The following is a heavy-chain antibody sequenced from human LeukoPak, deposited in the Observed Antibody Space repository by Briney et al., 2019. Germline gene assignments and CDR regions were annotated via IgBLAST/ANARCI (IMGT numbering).Heavy chain of an antibody. CDR1: GGSFSSYY. J-gene: IGHJ6*03. Sequence: PSETLSLTCTLSGGSFSSYYWSWIRQPPGKGLEWIGYIYYSGSTNYNPSLKSRVTISVDTSKNQFSLKLSSVTAADTAVYYCAREGAGVVPAAMYGRDYYYYYMDVWGKGTTVTVSS. CDR3: AREGAGVVPAAMYGRDYYYYYMDV. D-gene: IGHD2-2*01. V-gene: IGHV4-59*01. CDR2: IYYSGST.